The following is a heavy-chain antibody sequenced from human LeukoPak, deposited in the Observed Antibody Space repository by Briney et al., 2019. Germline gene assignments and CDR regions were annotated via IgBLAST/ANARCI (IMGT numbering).Heavy chain of an antibody. J-gene: IGHJ3*02. V-gene: IGHV1-46*01. CDR2: INPSGGST. CDR3: AREEGGFPAGDAFDI. Sequence: ASVKVSCKAFGYTFTSYYMHWVRQAPGQGLEWMGIINPSGGSTSYAQKFQGRVTMTRDTSTSTVYMELSSLRSEDTAVYYCAREEGGFPAGDAFDIWGQGTMVTVSS. D-gene: IGHD2-2*01. CDR1: GYTFTSYY.